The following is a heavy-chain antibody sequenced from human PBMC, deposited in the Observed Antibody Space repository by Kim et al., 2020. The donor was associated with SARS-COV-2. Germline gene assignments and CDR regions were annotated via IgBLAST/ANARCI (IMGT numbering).Heavy chain of an antibody. D-gene: IGHD3-3*01. CDR2: INHSGST. CDR3: ARAERDLSYYYGMDV. CDR1: GGSFSGYY. V-gene: IGHV4-34*01. Sequence: SETLSLTCAVYGGSFSGYYWSWIRQPPGKGLEWIGEINHSGSTNYNPSLKSRVTISVDTSKNQFSLKLSSVTAADTAVYYCARAERDLSYYYGMDVWGQGTTVTVSS. J-gene: IGHJ6*02.